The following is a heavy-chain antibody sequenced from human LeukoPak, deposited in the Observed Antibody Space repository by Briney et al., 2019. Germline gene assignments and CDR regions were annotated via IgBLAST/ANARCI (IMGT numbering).Heavy chain of an antibody. J-gene: IGHJ4*02. V-gene: IGHV3-53*01. CDR3: AREWRRVGATNY. D-gene: IGHD1-26*01. CDR1: WFTVASSY. Sequence: GGSLRLSCAAAWFTVASSYMGWVRQAPGKGLEWVSVIYSGGRTYYADSVKGRFTISRDNSQNTLYLQMNSLRADDTAVYYCAREWRRVGATNYWGQGALVTVSS. CDR2: IYSGGRT.